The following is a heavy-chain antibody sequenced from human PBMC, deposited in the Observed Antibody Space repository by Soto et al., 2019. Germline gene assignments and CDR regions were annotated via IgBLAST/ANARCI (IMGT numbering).Heavy chain of an antibody. Sequence: ASVKVSCKASGYTFSRYGISWVRQAPGQGLEWMGWISPYNGNTNYAQKLQVRFTMTTDTSTSTAYMELRSLRSDDTAVYYCARFRYCSGGIRYSPLNDAFDIWGQGTMVTVSS. V-gene: IGHV1-18*04. CDR1: GYTFSRYG. J-gene: IGHJ3*02. CDR2: ISPYNGNT. CDR3: ARFRYCSGGIRYSPLNDAFDI. D-gene: IGHD2-15*01.